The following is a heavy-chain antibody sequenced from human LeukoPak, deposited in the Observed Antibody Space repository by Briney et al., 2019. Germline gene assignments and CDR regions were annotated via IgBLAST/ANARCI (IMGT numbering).Heavy chain of an antibody. D-gene: IGHD3-3*01. Sequence: GGPLRLSCATSGFTFTCCGMHWVRQASGKGLEWVAAISSSDGNSKYYADSVKGRFTISRDNSKNTVYLQMNSLRADDTAVYYCAKWSGNRPLYYFDYWGQGTLVTVSS. CDR2: ISSSDGNSK. J-gene: IGHJ4*02. CDR1: GFTFTCCG. V-gene: IGHV3-30*18. CDR3: AKWSGNRPLYYFDY.